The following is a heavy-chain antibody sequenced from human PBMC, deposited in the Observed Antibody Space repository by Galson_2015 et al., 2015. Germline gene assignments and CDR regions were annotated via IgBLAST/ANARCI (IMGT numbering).Heavy chain of an antibody. CDR2: ISSSSNYI. V-gene: IGHV3-21*01. Sequence: SLRLSCAASGFTFSSYSMNWVRRAPGKGLEWVSSISSSSNYIYYADSVKGRFTISRDNAKNSLYLQMNSLRAEDTAVYYCARGQYSSSWNTCFDYWGQGTLVTVSS. D-gene: IGHD6-13*01. CDR3: ARGQYSSSWNTCFDY. J-gene: IGHJ4*02. CDR1: GFTFSSYS.